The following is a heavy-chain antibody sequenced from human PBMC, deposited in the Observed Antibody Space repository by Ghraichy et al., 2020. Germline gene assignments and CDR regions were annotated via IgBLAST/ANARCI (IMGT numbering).Heavy chain of an antibody. D-gene: IGHD5-12*01. J-gene: IGHJ6*02. CDR2: INSDGSRT. V-gene: IGHV3-74*01. Sequence: GESLNISCAASGFTISSYWMHWVRQTPGNGLVWVSRINSDGSRTSYADFVKGRFTISRDNAKNTLYLQMKSLRAEDTAVYYCAREKVAGMDVWGQGTTVTVSS. CDR1: GFTISSYW. CDR3: AREKVAGMDV.